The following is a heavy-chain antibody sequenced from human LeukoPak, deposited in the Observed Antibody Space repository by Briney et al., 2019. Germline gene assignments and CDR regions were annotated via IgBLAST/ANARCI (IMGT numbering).Heavy chain of an antibody. CDR2: ISAYNGNT. CDR1: GYTFTTYG. J-gene: IGHJ5*02. Sequence: ASVKVSCKASGYTFTTYGINWVRQAPGQGLEGMGWISAYNGNTNYAQKLQGRVTMTTDTSTSTAYMELRSLRSDDTAVYYCARDRLKEAKNWFDPWGQGTLVTVSS. V-gene: IGHV1-18*01. CDR3: ARDRLKEAKNWFDP. D-gene: IGHD4/OR15-4a*01.